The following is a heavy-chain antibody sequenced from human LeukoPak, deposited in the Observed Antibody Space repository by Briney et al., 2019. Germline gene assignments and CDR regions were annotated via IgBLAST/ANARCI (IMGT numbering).Heavy chain of an antibody. V-gene: IGHV4-39*07. Sequence: SETLSLTCTVSGGSISSNSYYWGWIRQPPGKGLEWIGNMYYSGEVYYSPSLKSRVMISSDTSKNQFSLRLRSVIPADTAIYYCARMIRFGEFSHFDCWGQGTLVTVSS. CDR1: GGSISSNSYY. J-gene: IGHJ4*02. CDR2: MYYSGEV. CDR3: ARMIRFGEFSHFDC. D-gene: IGHD3-10*01.